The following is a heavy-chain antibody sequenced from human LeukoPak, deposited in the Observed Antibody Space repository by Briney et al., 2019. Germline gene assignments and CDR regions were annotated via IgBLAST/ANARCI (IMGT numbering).Heavy chain of an antibody. CDR2: IKSKTDGGTT. Sequence: PGGSLRLSCAASGFTFSSYAMSWVRQAPGKGLEWVGRIKSKTDGGTTDYAAPVKGRFTISRDDSKNTLYLQMNSLKTEDTAVYYCTPLSGYQLPHWGQGTLVTVSS. CDR3: TPLSGYQLPH. V-gene: IGHV3-15*01. CDR1: GFTFSSYA. J-gene: IGHJ4*02. D-gene: IGHD2-2*01.